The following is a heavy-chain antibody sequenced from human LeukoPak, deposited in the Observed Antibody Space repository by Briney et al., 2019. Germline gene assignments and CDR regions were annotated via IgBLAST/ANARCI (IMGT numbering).Heavy chain of an antibody. D-gene: IGHD3-22*01. CDR3: AGGITTRHFYYGMDV. J-gene: IGHJ6*02. CDR1: GYTFSDYY. V-gene: IGHV1-2*02. Sequence: ASVKVSCKASGYTFSDYYMHWVRQAPGQGLEWMGWINPNSGGTNYAQKFQGRVTMTRDTSISTGYMELSRLRSDDTAVYYCAGGITTRHFYYGMDVWGQGTTVTVSS. CDR2: INPNSGGT.